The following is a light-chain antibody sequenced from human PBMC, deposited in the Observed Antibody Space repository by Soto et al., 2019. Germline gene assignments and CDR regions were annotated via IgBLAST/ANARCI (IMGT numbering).Light chain of an antibody. CDR3: QQYNNRPPVT. CDR1: QSVSNN. Sequence: ETVMTQSPASLSVSPGETVTLSCRASQSVSNNLAWYQQIPGQAPRLLIYGASTRATGIPDRFIVSVSVTEFTLTISRLQSEDFAVYYCQQYNNRPPVTFGQGTKLEIK. J-gene: IGKJ2*01. CDR2: GAS. V-gene: IGKV3-15*01.